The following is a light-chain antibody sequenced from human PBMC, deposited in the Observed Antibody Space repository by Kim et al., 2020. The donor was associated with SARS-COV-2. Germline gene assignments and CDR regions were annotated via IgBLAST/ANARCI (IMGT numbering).Light chain of an antibody. CDR2: DVT. J-gene: IGLJ2*01. Sequence: GLSITISCPGTSSDVGGYNYVSCYQQHPGKAPKLMVYDVTNRPSGVSNRFSGSKSGNTASLTISGLQAEDESDYYCSSYTSTSTWVFGGGTQLTVL. CDR3: SSYTSTSTWV. V-gene: IGLV2-14*03. CDR1: SSDVGGYNY.